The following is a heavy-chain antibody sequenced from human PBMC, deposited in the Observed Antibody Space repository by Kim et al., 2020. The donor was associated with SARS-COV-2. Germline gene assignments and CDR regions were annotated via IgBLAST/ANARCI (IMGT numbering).Heavy chain of an antibody. J-gene: IGHJ4*02. Sequence: VKGRFTISRDNAKNSLYLQMNSLRAEDTAVYYCARDRVTMVRGVIPYFDYWGQGTLVTVSS. V-gene: IGHV3-21*01. CDR3: ARDRVTMVRGVIPYFDY. D-gene: IGHD3-10*01.